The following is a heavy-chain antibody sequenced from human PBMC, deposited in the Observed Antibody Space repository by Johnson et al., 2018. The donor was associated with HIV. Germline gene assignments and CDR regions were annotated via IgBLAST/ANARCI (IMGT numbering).Heavy chain of an antibody. D-gene: IGHD2-2*01. J-gene: IGHJ3*02. CDR1: GFTFSTNW. CDR3: AKADTRAGDAFDI. V-gene: IGHV3-74*02. CDR2: INSDGSST. Sequence: VQLVESGGGVVRHGDSLRLSCVGSGFTFSTNWMHWVRQAPGKGLVWVSRINSDGSSTSYADSVKGRFTISRDNSKNTLYLQMNSLTAEDTAMYYCAKADTRAGDAFDIWGQGTMVTVSS.